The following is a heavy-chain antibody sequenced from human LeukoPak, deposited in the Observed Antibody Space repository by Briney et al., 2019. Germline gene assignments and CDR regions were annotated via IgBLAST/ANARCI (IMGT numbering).Heavy chain of an antibody. CDR1: GGSISSSRYY. D-gene: IGHD4-17*01. J-gene: IGHJ2*01. Sequence: SETLSLTCTVSGGSISSSRYYWGWIRQPPGKGLEWIGSIYYSGSTYYNPSLKSRVTISVDTSKNQFSLKLSSVTAADTAVYYCARRPYYGDYGYFDLWGRGTLVTVSS. CDR3: ARRPYYGDYGYFDL. CDR2: IYYSGST. V-gene: IGHV4-39*01.